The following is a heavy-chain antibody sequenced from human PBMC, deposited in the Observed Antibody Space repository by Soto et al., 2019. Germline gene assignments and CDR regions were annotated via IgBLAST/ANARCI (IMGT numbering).Heavy chain of an antibody. CDR3: ASSNIAAAGFYYYGMDV. CDR2: INYSGST. CDR1: GGSFSGYS. D-gene: IGHD6-13*01. Sequence: PSETLSLTCAVSGGSFSGYSWSWIRQPPGTGLEWIGEINYSGSTNYNPSLKSRVTISVDTSKNQFSLKLTSVTAADTAVYYCASSNIAAAGFYYYGMDVWGRGTTVTVSS. V-gene: IGHV4-34*01. J-gene: IGHJ6*02.